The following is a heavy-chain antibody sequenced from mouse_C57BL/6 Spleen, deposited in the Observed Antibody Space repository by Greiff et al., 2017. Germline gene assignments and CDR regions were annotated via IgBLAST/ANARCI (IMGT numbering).Heavy chain of an antibody. CDR3: ARPEDYAMDY. V-gene: IGHV5-17*01. CDR2: ISSGSSTI. J-gene: IGHJ4*01. Sequence: DVMLVESGGGLVKPGGSLKLSCAASGFTFSDYGMHWVRQAPEKGLEWVAYISSGSSTIYYADTVKGRFTISRDNAKNTLFLQMTSLRSEDTAMYYCARPEDYAMDYWGQGTSVTVSS. CDR1: GFTFSDYG.